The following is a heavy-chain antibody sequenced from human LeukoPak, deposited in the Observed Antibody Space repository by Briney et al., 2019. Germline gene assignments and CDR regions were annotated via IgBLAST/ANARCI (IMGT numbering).Heavy chain of an antibody. V-gene: IGHV1-18*01. CDR3: ALVWIYYDSSGYALDRPQLLYDY. J-gene: IGHJ4*02. D-gene: IGHD3-22*01. CDR1: GYTFTSYG. CDR2: ISAYNGNT. Sequence: GASVKVSCKASGYTFTSYGISWVRQAPGQGLEWMGWISAYNGNTNYAQKFQGRVTMTRDTSISTAYMELSRLRSDDTAVYYCALVWIYYDSSGYALDRPQLLYDYWGQGTLVTVSS.